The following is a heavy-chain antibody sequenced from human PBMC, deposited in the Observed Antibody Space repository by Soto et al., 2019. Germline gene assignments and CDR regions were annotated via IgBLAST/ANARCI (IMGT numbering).Heavy chain of an antibody. Sequence: SETLSLTCTVSGGSISSSSYYWGWIRQPPGKGLEWIGSIYYSGSTYYNPSLKSRVTISVDTSKNQFSLKLSSVTAADTAVYYCARPGRSGIAVAAWLDYWGQGTLVTVSS. CDR2: IYYSGST. CDR1: GGSISSSSYY. J-gene: IGHJ4*02. V-gene: IGHV4-39*01. D-gene: IGHD6-19*01. CDR3: ARPGRSGIAVAAWLDY.